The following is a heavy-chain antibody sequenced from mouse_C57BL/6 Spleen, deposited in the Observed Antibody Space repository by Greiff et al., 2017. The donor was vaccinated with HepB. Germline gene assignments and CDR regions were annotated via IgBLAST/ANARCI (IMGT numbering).Heavy chain of an antibody. CDR3: ARGGYNYSEGFDY. D-gene: IGHD3-1*01. CDR2: INPSSGYT. J-gene: IGHJ2*01. V-gene: IGHV1-7*01. CDR1: GYTFTSYW. Sequence: VKLVESGAELAKPGASVKLSCKASGYTFTSYWLHWVKQRPGQGLEWIGYINPSSGYTKYNQKFKDKATLTADKSSSKAYMQLSSMTYEDSAVYYCARGGYNYSEGFDYWGQGTTLTVSS.